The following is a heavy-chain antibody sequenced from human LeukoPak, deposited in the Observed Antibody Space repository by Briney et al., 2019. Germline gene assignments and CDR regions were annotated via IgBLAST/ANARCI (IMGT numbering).Heavy chain of an antibody. CDR2: INHSGRT. CDR1: GYSITFGHL. CDR3: ARESSAVAHTMIRDWLDP. D-gene: IGHD3-22*01. J-gene: IGHJ5*02. Sequence: SETLSLTCDVSGYSITFGHLWGWIRQPSGKGLEWIASINHSGRTYYTPSLKSRVTISVDTLKNQLSLEVTSVTAEDTAIYFCARESSAVAHTMIRDWLDPWGQGTLVTVSS. V-gene: IGHV4-38-2*02.